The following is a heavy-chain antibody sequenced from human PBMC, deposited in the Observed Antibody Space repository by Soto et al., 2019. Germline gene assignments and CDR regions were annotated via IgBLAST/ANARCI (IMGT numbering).Heavy chain of an antibody. Sequence: GGSLRLSCAASGFTFSNAWMSWVRQAPGKGLEWVGRIKSKTDGGTTDYAAPVKGRFTISRDDSKNTLYLQMNSLKTEDTAVYYCTTHSGYELNSQSFQHWGQGTLVTVSS. V-gene: IGHV3-15*01. D-gene: IGHD5-12*01. CDR1: GFTFSNAW. CDR2: IKSKTDGGTT. J-gene: IGHJ1*01. CDR3: TTHSGYELNSQSFQH.